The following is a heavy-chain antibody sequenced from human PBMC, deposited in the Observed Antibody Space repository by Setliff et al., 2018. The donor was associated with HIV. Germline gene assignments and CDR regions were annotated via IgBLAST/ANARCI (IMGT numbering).Heavy chain of an antibody. CDR2: VYYSGRT. CDR3: VRVSCSSWYSIPRNYYYSMDV. CDR1: GGSISSSSYY. J-gene: IGHJ6*03. Sequence: PSETLSLTCIVSGGSISSSSYYWGWIRQPPGKGLEWIGTVYYSGRTKYNPSLKSRVTTSVDTSKNQFSLRLSSVTAADTAVYYCVRVSCSSWYSIPRNYYYSMDVWGEGTTVTVSS. V-gene: IGHV4-39*07. D-gene: IGHD6-13*01.